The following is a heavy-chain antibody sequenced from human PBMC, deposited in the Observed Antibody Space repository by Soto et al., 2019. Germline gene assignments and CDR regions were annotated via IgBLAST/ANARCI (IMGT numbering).Heavy chain of an antibody. CDR1: GGSFSGYY. CDR2: INHSGST. CDR3: AKAGGALGSGPYNNYGRDA. V-gene: IGHV4-34*01. J-gene: IGHJ6*02. D-gene: IGHD3-10*01. Sequence: ETLSLTCAVYGGSFSGYYWSWIRQPPGKGLEWIGEINHSGSTNYNPSLKSRVTISVDTSKNQFSLKLSSVTAADTAVYYCAKAGGALGSGPYNNYGRDAGGQGTTVTVSS.